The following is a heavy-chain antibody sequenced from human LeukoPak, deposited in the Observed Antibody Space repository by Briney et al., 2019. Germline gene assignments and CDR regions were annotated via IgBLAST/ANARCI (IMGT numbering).Heavy chain of an antibody. CDR1: GFTFSSYA. CDR2: ISGSGGST. Sequence: GGSLGLSCAASGFTFSSYAMSWVRQAPGKGLEWVSAISGSGGSTYYADSVKGRFTISRDNSKNTLYLQMNSLRAEDTAVYYCAKAAEFVFAAGYFQHWGQGTLVTVSS. V-gene: IGHV3-23*01. J-gene: IGHJ1*01. D-gene: IGHD6-25*01. CDR3: AKAAEFVFAAGYFQH.